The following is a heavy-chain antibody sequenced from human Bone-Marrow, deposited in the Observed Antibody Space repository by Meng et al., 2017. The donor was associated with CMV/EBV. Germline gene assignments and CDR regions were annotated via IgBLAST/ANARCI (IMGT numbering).Heavy chain of an antibody. CDR2: ILYDGSNK. D-gene: IGHD2-15*01. J-gene: IGHJ4*02. CDR3: AKVAGRVY. V-gene: IGHV3-30*02. CDR1: GFTFSSYG. Sequence: EIGGGLVQPGGSLRLSFAASGFTFSSYGMHWVRQAPGKGLEWVAFILYDGSNKYYADSVEGRFTISRDNSKNTLYLQMNSLRAEDTAVYYCAKVAGRVYWGQGTLVTVSS.